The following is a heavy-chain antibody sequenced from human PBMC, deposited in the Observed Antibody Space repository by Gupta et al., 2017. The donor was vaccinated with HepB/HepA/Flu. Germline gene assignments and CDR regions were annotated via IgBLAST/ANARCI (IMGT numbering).Heavy chain of an antibody. CDR3: AKVPRPFYYGSGSGYFDY. V-gene: IGHV3-23*01. CDR1: GFTFSSYA. CDR2: ISGSGGST. D-gene: IGHD3-10*01. Sequence: EVQLLESGGGLVQPGGSLRLCCAASGFTFSSYAMTRVRQARWKGLEWVSAISGSGGSTYYADSVKDRFTISRDNSKNTLYLQMNSLRAEDTAVYYCAKVPRPFYYGSGSGYFDYWGQGTLVTVSS. J-gene: IGHJ4*02.